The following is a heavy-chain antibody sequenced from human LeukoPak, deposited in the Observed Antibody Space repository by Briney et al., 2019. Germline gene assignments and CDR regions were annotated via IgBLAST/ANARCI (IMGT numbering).Heavy chain of an antibody. D-gene: IGHD3-22*01. V-gene: IGHV1-24*01. CDR1: GHTLTEVS. CDR3: AIEPYYYDSSGYRLSFPSDY. Sequence: ASGKVSCKVYGHTLTEVSMHWVRQAPGKGREWMGSFDPEDGERIYAQKLQGRVTMTEDTTTDTAYMQLSSLRSEDTAVYYCAIEPYYYDSSGYRLSFPSDYWGQGTLVTVSS. J-gene: IGHJ4*02. CDR2: FDPEDGER.